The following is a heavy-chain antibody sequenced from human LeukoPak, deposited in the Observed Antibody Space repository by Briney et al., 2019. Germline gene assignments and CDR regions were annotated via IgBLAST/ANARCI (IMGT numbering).Heavy chain of an antibody. CDR3: AKVQAAVGGYYDISGYSHPFFDY. CDR1: GFTFSSYA. CDR2: TSGSGGST. J-gene: IGHJ4*02. V-gene: IGHV3-23*01. D-gene: IGHD3-22*01. Sequence: SGGSLRLSCAAPGFTFSSYAMSWVRQAPGKGLEWVSATSGSGGSTYYADSVKGRFTISRDNSKNTLYLQMNSLRAEDTAVYYCAKVQAAVGGYYDISGYSHPFFDYWGQGTLVTVPS.